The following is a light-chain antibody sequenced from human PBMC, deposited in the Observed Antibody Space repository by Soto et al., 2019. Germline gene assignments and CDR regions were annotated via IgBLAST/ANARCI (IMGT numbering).Light chain of an antibody. Sequence: QSALTQPASVSGSPGQSITISCTGTSSDVGAYNFVSWYQQHPGKVPKLMIFDVSSRPSGVSDRFSGSKSGNTASLTISGLQAEDEGDYYCSSYTSSSTYVFGSGTKVTVL. V-gene: IGLV2-14*03. J-gene: IGLJ1*01. CDR1: SSDVGAYNF. CDR2: DVS. CDR3: SSYTSSSTYV.